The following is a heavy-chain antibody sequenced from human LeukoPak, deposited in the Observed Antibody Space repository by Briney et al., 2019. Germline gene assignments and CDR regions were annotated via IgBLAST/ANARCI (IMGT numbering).Heavy chain of an antibody. D-gene: IGHD3-3*01. V-gene: IGHV1-8*01. CDR1: GYTFTSYD. CDR2: MSPSTGNT. Sequence: ASVKVSCKASGYTFTSYDINWVRQATGQGFEWMGWMSPSTGNTGYAQKFQGRVTMTRYTSVSTAYMELSSLRSEDTAVYYCARDPPYYDFWSGTRYYYYGMDVWGQGTTVTVSS. J-gene: IGHJ6*02. CDR3: ARDPPYYDFWSGTRYYYYGMDV.